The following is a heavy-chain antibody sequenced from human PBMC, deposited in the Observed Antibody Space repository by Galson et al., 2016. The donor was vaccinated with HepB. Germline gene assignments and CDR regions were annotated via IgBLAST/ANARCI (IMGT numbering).Heavy chain of an antibody. CDR2: IYWDDDT. V-gene: IGHV2-5*02. CDR3: AHRPHLGSGTYFDY. CDR1: GFSLSTSGVG. D-gene: IGHD3-10*01. J-gene: IGHJ4*02. Sequence: PALVKPTQTLTLTCTFSGFSLSTSGVGVGWIRQPPGKALEWLALIYWDDDTRYSPSLKSRLTITKDTSKNQVVLTMTNMDPVDTATYYCAHRPHLGSGTYFDYWGQGTLVTVSS.